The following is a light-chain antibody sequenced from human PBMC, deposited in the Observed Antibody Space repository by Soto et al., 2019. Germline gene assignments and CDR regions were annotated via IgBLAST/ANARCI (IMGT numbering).Light chain of an antibody. V-gene: IGLV2-8*01. CDR3: RSYAGSNNFVV. Sequence: QSALTQPPSASGSPGQSVTISCTGTSSDVGGYNYVSWYQQHSGKAPNLMIYEVSKRPSGVPDRFSGSKSGNTASLTVSGLQAEDEADYYCRSYAGSNNFVVFGGGTKHTVL. CDR1: SSDVGGYNY. CDR2: EVS. J-gene: IGLJ2*01.